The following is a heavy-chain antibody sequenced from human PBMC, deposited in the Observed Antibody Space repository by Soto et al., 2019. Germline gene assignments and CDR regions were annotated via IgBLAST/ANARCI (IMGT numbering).Heavy chain of an antibody. CDR1: GYTFTSYY. CDR2: INPSGGST. D-gene: IGHD3-10*01. CDR3: AREGTARIYGNAFDI. Sequence: ASVKVSCKASGYTFTSYYMYWVRQAPGQGLEWMGIINPSGGSTSYAQKFQGRVTMTRDTSTSTVYMELSSLRSEDTAVYYCAREGTARIYGNAFDIWGQGTPVTVSS. J-gene: IGHJ3*02. V-gene: IGHV1-46*01.